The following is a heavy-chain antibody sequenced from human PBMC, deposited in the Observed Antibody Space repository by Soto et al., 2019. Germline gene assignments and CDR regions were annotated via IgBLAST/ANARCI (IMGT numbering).Heavy chain of an antibody. CDR1: GFIFSGST. CDR3: TTDPRGSYTLGWFDP. Sequence: EVQLVESGGGLVQPGGSLKLSCAASGFIFSGSTMHWVRQASGKGLEWVGRIRSKGNSYVTQYAASVKGRFTISRDDPKNTAYLQMNSLKTEDTAVYYCTTDPRGSYTLGWFDPWGQGTLVTVSS. D-gene: IGHD3-3*01. CDR2: IRSKGNSYVT. J-gene: IGHJ5*02. V-gene: IGHV3-73*01.